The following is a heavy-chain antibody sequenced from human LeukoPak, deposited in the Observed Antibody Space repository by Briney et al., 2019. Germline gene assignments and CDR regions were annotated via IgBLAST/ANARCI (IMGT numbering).Heavy chain of an antibody. CDR2: INPSGGST. Sequence: ASVTVSCTASGYTFTGYYMHWVRQAPGQGLEWMGIINPSGGSTSYAQKFHGRVTMTRDTSTSTVYMELSSLRSEDTAVYYCARPPYGANSLYYFDYWGQGTLVTVSS. CDR3: ARPPYGANSLYYFDY. CDR1: GYTFTGYY. D-gene: IGHD3-10*01. J-gene: IGHJ4*02. V-gene: IGHV1-46*01.